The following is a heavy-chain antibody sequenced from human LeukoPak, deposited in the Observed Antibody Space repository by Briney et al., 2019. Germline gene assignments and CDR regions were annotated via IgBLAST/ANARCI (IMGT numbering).Heavy chain of an antibody. J-gene: IGHJ4*02. D-gene: IGHD3-3*01. CDR2: LYYSGGT. CDR3: ARRSDFWSPVSGYSFDY. CDR1: GGSITGYY. V-gene: IGHV4-59*08. Sequence: SETLSLTCSVSGGSITGYYWSWIRQPPGKGLEWIGYLYYSGGTTYNPSLKSRVTISADTSQNQFSLKLNSVTAADTAVYYCARRSDFWSPVSGYSFDYWGQGALVTVSS.